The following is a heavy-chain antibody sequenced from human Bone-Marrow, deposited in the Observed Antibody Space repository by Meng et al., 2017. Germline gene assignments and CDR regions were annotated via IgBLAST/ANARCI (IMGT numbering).Heavy chain of an antibody. V-gene: IGHV3-53*01. D-gene: IGHD3-22*01. CDR1: GFTVRSNY. CDR2: IYSGGRT. J-gene: IGHJ4*02. CDR3: ARSLRGGSSTYYFDEYAFDY. Sequence: GGPLRPSCAAPGFTVRSNYMTWVRQAPGKGLEWVAIIYSGGRTYYADSVKDRFTISRDDSKNTVYLQINSLRAEDTAVYFCARSLRGGSSTYYFDEYAFDYWGQGTLVTVSS.